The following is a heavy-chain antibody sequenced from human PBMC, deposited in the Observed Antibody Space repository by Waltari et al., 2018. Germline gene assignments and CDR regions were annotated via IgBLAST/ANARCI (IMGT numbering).Heavy chain of an antibody. CDR2: INPSGGST. V-gene: IGHV1-46*01. J-gene: IGHJ6*02. CDR3: ALDTGALWMDV. D-gene: IGHD2-21*01. CDR1: EYTFTSSY. Sequence: QVQLAQSGAEVKKPGASVKISCKTSEYTFTSSYIHWVRQAPGQGLEWMGIINPSGGSTIYAQKFQGRVTMTRDTSTSTVYMELSSLRSEDTAVYYCALDTGALWMDVWGQGTTVTVSS.